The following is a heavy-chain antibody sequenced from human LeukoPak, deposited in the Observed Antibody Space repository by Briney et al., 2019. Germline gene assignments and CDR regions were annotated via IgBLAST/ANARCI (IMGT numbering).Heavy chain of an antibody. V-gene: IGHV3-21*01. CDR3: ARASAVAGTRHY. CDR2: VSSSSSYR. Sequence: GGSLRLSCAASGFTFSSYSMNWVRQAPGKGLEWVSSVSSSSSYRYYADSVKGRFTISRDNAKNSLYLQMNSLRAEDTAVYYCARASAVAGTRHYWGQGTLVTVSS. J-gene: IGHJ4*02. CDR1: GFTFSSYS. D-gene: IGHD6-19*01.